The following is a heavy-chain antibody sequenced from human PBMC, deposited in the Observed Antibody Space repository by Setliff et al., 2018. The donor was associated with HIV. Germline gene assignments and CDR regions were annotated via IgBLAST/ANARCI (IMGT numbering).Heavy chain of an antibody. V-gene: IGHV4-39*07. CDR1: GGSISSDSYY. CDR2: LYYSGST. J-gene: IGHJ2*01. CDR3: LLWTGYYTYWFFDL. Sequence: SETLSLTCDVSGGSISSDSYYWAWIRQHPGKGLEWIGTLYYSGSTHYNPSLKSRLTISVDMPKNQLSLKLSSVTAADTAVYYCLLWTGYYTYWFFDLWGRGALVTVSS. D-gene: IGHD3-3*01.